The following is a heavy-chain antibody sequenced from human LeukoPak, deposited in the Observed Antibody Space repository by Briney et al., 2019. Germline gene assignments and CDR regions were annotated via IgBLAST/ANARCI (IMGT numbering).Heavy chain of an antibody. J-gene: IGHJ5*02. V-gene: IGHV4-59*10. CDR3: ASSYYYGSGSYYSGSDWFDP. Sequence: PSETLSLTCAVYGGSFSAYYWSWIRQPAGKGLEWIGRIYTSGSTNYNPSLKSRVTISVDTSKNQFSLKLSSVTAADTAVYYCASSYYYGSGSYYSGSDWFDPWGQGTLVTVSS. D-gene: IGHD3-10*01. CDR2: IYTSGST. CDR1: GGSFSAYY.